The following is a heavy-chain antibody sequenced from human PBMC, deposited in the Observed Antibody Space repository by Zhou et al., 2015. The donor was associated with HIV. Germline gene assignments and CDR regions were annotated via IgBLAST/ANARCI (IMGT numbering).Heavy chain of an antibody. CDR3: AKQPYSSSWYEGSFDY. V-gene: IGHV3-23*01. D-gene: IGHD6-13*01. Sequence: EVQLLESGGGLVQPGGSLRLSCAASGFTFSSYAMSWVRQAPGKGLEWVSAISGSGGSTYYADSVKGRFTISRDNSKNTLYVQMNSLRAEDTAVYYCAKQPYSSSWYEGSFDYWGQGTLVTVSS. CDR2: ISGSGGST. CDR1: GFTFSSYA. J-gene: IGHJ4*02.